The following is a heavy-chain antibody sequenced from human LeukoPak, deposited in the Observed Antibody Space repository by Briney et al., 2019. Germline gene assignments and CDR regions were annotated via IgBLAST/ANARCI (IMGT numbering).Heavy chain of an antibody. CDR1: GGSISTTDFD. CDR3: ARFTGGTGFDY. V-gene: IGHV4-39*01. D-gene: IGHD2-8*02. CDR2: ISSSGKS. J-gene: IGHJ4*02. Sequence: SETLSLTCAVSGGSISTTDFDWAWIRQPPGQGLEWIATISSSGKSYYHPYLISRFPIPVYRSKNTCSLAVTSVTAADTGLFYCARFTGGTGFDYWGQGILVIVS.